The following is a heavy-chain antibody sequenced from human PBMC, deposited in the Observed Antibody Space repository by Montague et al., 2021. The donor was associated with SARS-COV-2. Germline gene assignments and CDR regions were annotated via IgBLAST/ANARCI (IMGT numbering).Heavy chain of an antibody. J-gene: IGHJ4*02. V-gene: IGHV6-1*01. D-gene: IGHD6-19*01. CDR3: ASGWTLFD. CDR1: GDSVASTAAA. Sequence: CAISGDSVASTAAAWNWIRQSPSRGLEWLGRTYYRSEWHTDYAVSVECRLAIDAVTSKNQFSLQLHSVTPEDSDVYYCASGWTLFDWGQGTLVTVSS. CDR2: TYYRSEWHT.